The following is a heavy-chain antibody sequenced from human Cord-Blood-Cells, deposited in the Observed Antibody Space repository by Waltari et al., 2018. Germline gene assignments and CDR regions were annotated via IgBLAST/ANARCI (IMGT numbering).Heavy chain of an antibody. CDR2: NNHSGNT. Sequence: QVQLQQWGAGLLKPSETLSLTCAVYGGSFSGYYWSWIRRPPGKGLGWIGENNHSGNTNYNPSLKSRVTISVDTSKNQFSLKLSSVTAADTAVYYCARAHIVVVPAAINWFDPWGQGTLVTVSS. J-gene: IGHJ5*02. CDR3: ARAHIVVVPAAINWFDP. V-gene: IGHV4-34*01. D-gene: IGHD2-2*01. CDR1: GGSFSGYY.